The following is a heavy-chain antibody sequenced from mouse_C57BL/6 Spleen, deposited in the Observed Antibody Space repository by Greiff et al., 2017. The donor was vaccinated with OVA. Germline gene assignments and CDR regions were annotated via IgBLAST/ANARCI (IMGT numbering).Heavy chain of an antibody. CDR2: IDPSDSYT. CDR3: ARYGDDGEFAY. J-gene: IGHJ3*01. CDR1: GYTFTSYW. V-gene: IGHV1-50*01. Sequence: QVQLQQPGAELVKPGASVKLSCKASGYTFTSYWMQWVKQRPGQGLEWIGEIDPSDSYTNYNQKFKGKATLTVDTSSSTAYMQLSSLTSEDSAVDYCARYGDDGEFAYWGQGTLVTVSA. D-gene: IGHD1-1*02.